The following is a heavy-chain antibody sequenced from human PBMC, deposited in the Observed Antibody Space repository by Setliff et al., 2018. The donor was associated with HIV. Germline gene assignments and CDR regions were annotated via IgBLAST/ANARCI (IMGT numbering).Heavy chain of an antibody. CDR3: ARHSITLVVGVPERDDAFDI. J-gene: IGHJ3*02. D-gene: IGHD3-22*01. CDR1: GGSISSSSSY. Sequence: SETLSLTCTVSGGSISSSSSYWGWIRQPPGRGLEWIGSVSYSGSTYYNPSLKSRVTISVDTSKTQFSLKLSSVTAADTAVYYCARHSITLVVGVPERDDAFDIWGQGTMVTVSS. CDR2: VSYSGST. V-gene: IGHV4-39*01.